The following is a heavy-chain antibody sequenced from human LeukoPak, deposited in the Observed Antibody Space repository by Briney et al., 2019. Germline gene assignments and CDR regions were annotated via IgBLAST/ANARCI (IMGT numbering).Heavy chain of an antibody. CDR2: ISAYNGNT. Sequence: ASVKVSCKASGYTFTSYGISWVRQAPGQGLEWMGWISAYNGNTIYAQKLQGRVTMTTDTSTSTAYMELRSLRSDDTAVYYCARVGRAYDSSGYYLQLFDYWGEATLVTVSS. V-gene: IGHV1-18*01. J-gene: IGHJ4*02. D-gene: IGHD3-22*01. CDR3: ARVGRAYDSSGYYLQLFDY. CDR1: GYTFTSYG.